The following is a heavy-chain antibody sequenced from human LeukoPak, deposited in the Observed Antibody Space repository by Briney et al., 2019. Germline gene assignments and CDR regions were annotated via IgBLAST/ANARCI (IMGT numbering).Heavy chain of an antibody. J-gene: IGHJ4*02. V-gene: IGHV4-59*12. CDR3: ARDVGARGIDY. CDR2: IYYSGST. D-gene: IGHD3-10*01. Sequence: SETLSLTCTVSGGSISSYYWSWIRQPPGKGLEWIGYIYYSGSTNYNPSLKSRVTISVDRSKNQFSLKLSSVTAADTAVYYCARDVGARGIDYWGQGTLVTVSS. CDR1: GGSISSYY.